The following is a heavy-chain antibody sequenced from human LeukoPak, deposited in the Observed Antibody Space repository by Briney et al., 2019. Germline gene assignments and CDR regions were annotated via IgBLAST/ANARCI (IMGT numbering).Heavy chain of an antibody. J-gene: IGHJ4*02. Sequence: GGSLRLSCAASGFTFDDYAMHWVRQAPGKGLEWVSGISWNSGSIGYADSVKGRFTISRDNAKNSLYLQMNSLRAEDTALYYCAKDIGSSSWYGIDYWGQGTLVTVSS. D-gene: IGHD6-13*01. CDR1: GFTFDDYA. CDR2: ISWNSGSI. CDR3: AKDIGSSSWYGIDY. V-gene: IGHV3-9*01.